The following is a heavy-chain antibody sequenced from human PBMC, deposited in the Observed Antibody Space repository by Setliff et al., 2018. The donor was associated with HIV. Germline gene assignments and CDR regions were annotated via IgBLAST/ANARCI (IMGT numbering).Heavy chain of an antibody. V-gene: IGHV4-59*08. J-gene: IGHJ4*02. Sequence: PSETLSLTCTVSGGSISSYYWSWIRQPPGKGLEWIGYIYYSGSTNYNPSLKSRVTISADTSKNQFSLKLSSVTAADTAVYYCARHKSQPYYFDYWGQGTLVTVSS. CDR1: GGSISSYY. CDR2: IYYSGST. CDR3: ARHKSQPYYFDY.